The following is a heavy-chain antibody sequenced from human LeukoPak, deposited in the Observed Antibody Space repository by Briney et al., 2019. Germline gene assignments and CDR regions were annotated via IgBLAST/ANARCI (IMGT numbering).Heavy chain of an antibody. V-gene: IGHV4-39*07. CDR3: ASRKLGNDY. J-gene: IGHJ4*02. D-gene: IGHD7-27*01. CDR1: GGSFSSTSYY. CDR2: IYHTGST. Sequence: PSETLSLTCSVSGGSFSSTSYYWGWIRQPPGKGLEWIANIYHTGSTSYSPSLKSRVTISADTSQNQFSLKLSSVTAADTAVYYCASRKLGNDYWGQGTLVTVSS.